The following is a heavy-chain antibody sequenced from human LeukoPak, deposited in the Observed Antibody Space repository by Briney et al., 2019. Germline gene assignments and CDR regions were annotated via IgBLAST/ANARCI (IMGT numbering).Heavy chain of an antibody. CDR2: IYHSGST. Sequence: SQTLSLTCTVSGGSISSGGYYWSWIRQPPGKGLEWIGYIYHSGSTYYNPSLKSRVTISVDRSKNQFSLKLSSVTAADTAVYYCARDLGIKRGYSYGSAYWGQGTLVTVSS. CDR3: ARDLGIKRGYSYGSAY. D-gene: IGHD5-18*01. CDR1: GGSISSGGYY. J-gene: IGHJ4*02. V-gene: IGHV4-30-2*01.